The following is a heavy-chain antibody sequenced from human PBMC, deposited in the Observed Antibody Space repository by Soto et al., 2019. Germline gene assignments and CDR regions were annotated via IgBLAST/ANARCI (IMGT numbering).Heavy chain of an antibody. Sequence: GGSLRLSCAASGFTFSSYAMSWVRQAPGKGLEWVSAISGSGGSTYYADSVKGRFTISRDNSKNTLYLQMNSLRAEDTAVYYCARHRGPYNWNDRHWFDPWGQGTLVTVSS. V-gene: IGHV3-23*01. CDR3: ARHRGPYNWNDRHWFDP. D-gene: IGHD1-20*01. J-gene: IGHJ5*02. CDR1: GFTFSSYA. CDR2: ISGSGGST.